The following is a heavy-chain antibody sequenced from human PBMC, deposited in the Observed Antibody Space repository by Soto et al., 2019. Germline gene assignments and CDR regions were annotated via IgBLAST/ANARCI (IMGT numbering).Heavy chain of an antibody. CDR2: ISAGGGTT. J-gene: IGHJ5*02. V-gene: IGHV3-23*01. Sequence: GGSLRLPCAASGFTFSRPAMRWVRQAPGKGLEWVSAISAGGGTTYYPDSVKSRVTLPRDHSKNTRYLQMDSLSVGLAAVYDSAPPGGTADPWRQGTQVTICS. D-gene: IGHD2-21*02. CDR3: APPGGTADP. CDR1: GFTFSRPA.